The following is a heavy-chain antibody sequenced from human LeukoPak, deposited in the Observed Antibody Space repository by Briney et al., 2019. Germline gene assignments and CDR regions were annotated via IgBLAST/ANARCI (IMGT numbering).Heavy chain of an antibody. Sequence: GGSLRLSCAASGFTFSSYNMNWVRQAPGKGLEWVSSISSSTYIYYADSVKGRFTISRDDAKNSLFLQMISLRAEDTAVYYCARQPLVGPTTFDYWGQGTLVTVSS. V-gene: IGHV3-21*01. CDR1: GFTFSSYN. J-gene: IGHJ4*02. CDR3: ARQPLVGPTTFDY. D-gene: IGHD1-26*01. CDR2: ISSSTYI.